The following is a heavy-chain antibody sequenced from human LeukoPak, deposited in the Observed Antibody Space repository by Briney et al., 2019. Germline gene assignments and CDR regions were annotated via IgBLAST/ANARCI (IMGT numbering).Heavy chain of an antibody. CDR1: GGTFSSYA. CDR3: ARVGNLGITGTSLYYYYYMDV. Sequence: SVKVSCKASGGTFSSYAISWVRQAPGQGLEWMGGIIPIFGTANYAQKFQGRVTITTDESTSTAYMELSSLRSEDTAVYYCARVGNLGITGTSLYYYYYMDVWGKGTTVTVSS. CDR2: IIPIFGTA. V-gene: IGHV1-69*05. D-gene: IGHD1-7*01. J-gene: IGHJ6*03.